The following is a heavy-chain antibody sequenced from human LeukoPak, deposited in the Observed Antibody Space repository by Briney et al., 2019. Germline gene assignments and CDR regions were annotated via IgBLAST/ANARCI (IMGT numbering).Heavy chain of an antibody. D-gene: IGHD5-24*01. CDR2: ISSSSSYI. CDR1: GFTFSSYS. V-gene: IGHV3-21*01. Sequence: GGSLRLSCAASGFTFSSYSRNWVRQAPGKGLEWVSSISSSSSYIYYADSVKGRFTISRDNAKNSLYLKMNSLRAEDTAVYYCARGGMATIRNAFDIWGQGTMVTVSS. J-gene: IGHJ3*02. CDR3: ARGGMATIRNAFDI.